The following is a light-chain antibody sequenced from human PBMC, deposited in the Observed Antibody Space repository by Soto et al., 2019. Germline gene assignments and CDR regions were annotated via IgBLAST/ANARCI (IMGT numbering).Light chain of an antibody. Sequence: EIVLTQSPGTLSLSPGERATLSCRASQSVTSSYLAWYQQKPGQAPRLLIYGASIRATGIPDRFSGSGSVTDFTLTISRREPEDFAVYYCQQYGSSPPYTFGQGTKLEIK. V-gene: IGKV3-20*01. CDR1: QSVTSSY. CDR3: QQYGSSPPYT. J-gene: IGKJ2*01. CDR2: GAS.